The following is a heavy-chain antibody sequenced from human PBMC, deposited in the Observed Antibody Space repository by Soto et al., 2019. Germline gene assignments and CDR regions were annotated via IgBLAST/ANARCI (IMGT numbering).Heavy chain of an antibody. V-gene: IGHV4-34*01. CDR3: ARGNNDFWSGYHPSYGMDV. Sequence: SETLSLTCAVYGGSFSGYYWGWIRQPPGKGLEWIGEINHSGSTNYNPSLKSRVTISVDTSKNQFSLKLSSVTAADTAVYYCARGNNDFWSGYHPSYGMDVWGQGTTVTVSS. CDR1: GGSFSGYY. D-gene: IGHD3-3*01. CDR2: INHSGST. J-gene: IGHJ6*02.